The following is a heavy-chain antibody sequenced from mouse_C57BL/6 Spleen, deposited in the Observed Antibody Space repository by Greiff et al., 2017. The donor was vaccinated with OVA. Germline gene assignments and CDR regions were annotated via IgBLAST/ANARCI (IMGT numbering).Heavy chain of an antibody. CDR3: ARDSYGSSEGYFDY. D-gene: IGHD1-1*01. Sequence: EVMLVESGGGLVKPGGSLKLSCAASGFTFSSYAMSWVRQTPEKRLEWVATISDGGSYTYYPDNVKGRFTISRDNAKNNLYLQMSHLKSEDTAMYYCARDSYGSSEGYFDYWGQGTTLTVSS. CDR2: ISDGGSYT. CDR1: GFTFSSYA. J-gene: IGHJ2*01. V-gene: IGHV5-4*01.